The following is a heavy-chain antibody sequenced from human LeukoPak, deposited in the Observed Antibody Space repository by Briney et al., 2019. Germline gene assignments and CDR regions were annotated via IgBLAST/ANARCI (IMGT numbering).Heavy chain of an antibody. Sequence: SETLSLTCAVSGYSISSGYYWGWIRQPPGKGLEWIWSIYYSGSTYYNPSLKSRVTISVDTSKNQFSLKLSSVTAADTAVYYCARVATTTNPPQRPFDYWGQGTLVTVSS. CDR3: ARVATTTNPPQRPFDY. D-gene: IGHD5-12*01. V-gene: IGHV4-38-2*01. CDR2: IYYSGST. CDR1: GYSISSGYY. J-gene: IGHJ4*02.